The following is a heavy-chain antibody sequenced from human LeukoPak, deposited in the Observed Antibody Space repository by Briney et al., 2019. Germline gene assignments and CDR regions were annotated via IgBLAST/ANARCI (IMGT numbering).Heavy chain of an antibody. D-gene: IGHD4/OR15-4a*01. CDR1: GFTFSNYW. J-gene: IGHJ4*02. CDR2: INSDGINT. Sequence: GGSLRLSCAASGFTFSNYWMHWVRQAPGKGLVWGSRINSDGINTSYADSVKGRFTISRDNAKNTLYLQMNSLRAEDTAVYYCARRAGAYSHPYDYWGQGTLVTVSS. CDR3: ARRAGAYSHPYDY. V-gene: IGHV3-74*01.